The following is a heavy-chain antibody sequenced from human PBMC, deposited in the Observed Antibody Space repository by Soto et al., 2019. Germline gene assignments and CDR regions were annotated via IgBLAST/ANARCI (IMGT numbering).Heavy chain of an antibody. Sequence: GESLKISCKGSGYSFTSYWISWVRQMQGKGLEWMGRIDASDSYTNYSPYLEGHVTISADKSIGTAYLQWSSLKAWDTARYYCARHVPGADWFDPWCQGTLVTVAS. CDR3: ARHVPGADWFDP. J-gene: IGHJ5*02. V-gene: IGHV5-10-1*01. CDR1: GYSFTSYW. CDR2: IDASDSYT.